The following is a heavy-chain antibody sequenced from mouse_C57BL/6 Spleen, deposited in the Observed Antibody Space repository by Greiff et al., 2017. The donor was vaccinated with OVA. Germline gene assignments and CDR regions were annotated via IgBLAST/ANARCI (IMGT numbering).Heavy chain of an antibody. V-gene: IGHV1-18*01. D-gene: IGHD2-3*01. CDR1: GYTFTDYN. CDR2: INPNNGGT. J-gene: IGHJ2*01. Sequence: VQLKQSGPELVKPGASVKIPCKASGYTFTDYNMDWVKQSHGKSLEWIGDINPNNGGTTYNHKVKGKATLTVAKSSSTAYMELRILTSEDTAVYYCARKDGYYYFYYWGQGTTLTVSS. CDR3: ARKDGYYYFYY.